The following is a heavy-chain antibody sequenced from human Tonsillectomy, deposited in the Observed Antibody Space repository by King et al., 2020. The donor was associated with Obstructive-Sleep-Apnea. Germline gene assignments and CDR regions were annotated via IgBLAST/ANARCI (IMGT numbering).Heavy chain of an antibody. D-gene: IGHD5-18*01. V-gene: IGHV4-59*08. Sequence: VQLQESGPGLVKPSETLSLSCTVSVASISSSYWNWIRQPPGKGLEWIGYIYYTGSINYNPSLKSRVTISVDTSKNQFSLKLYSVTAADTAVYYCARGYSPGRFDDWGQGTLVTVSS. CDR3: ARGYSPGRFDD. J-gene: IGHJ4*02. CDR2: IYYTGSI. CDR1: VASISSSY.